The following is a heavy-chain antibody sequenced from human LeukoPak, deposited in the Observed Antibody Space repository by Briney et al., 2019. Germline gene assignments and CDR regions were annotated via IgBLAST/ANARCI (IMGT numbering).Heavy chain of an antibody. D-gene: IGHD4-23*01. CDR2: ISSSSSYI. V-gene: IGHV3-21*01. CDR3: AREPTILVTSNY. CDR1: GFTFSSYS. J-gene: IGHJ4*02. Sequence: GGSLRLSCVASGFTFSSYSMNWVRQAPGKGLEWVSSISSSSSYIYYADSVKGRFTISRDNAKNSLFLEMNSLRAEDTAVYYCAREPTILVTSNYLGQGALVTVSS.